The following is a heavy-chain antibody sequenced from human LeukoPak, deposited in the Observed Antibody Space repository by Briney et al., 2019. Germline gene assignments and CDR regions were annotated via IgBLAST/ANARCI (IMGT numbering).Heavy chain of an antibody. CDR3: AKSAVEGRFTDLFDY. D-gene: IGHD4-23*01. CDR1: GVSFSGYA. V-gene: IGHV3-30*02. Sequence: GGSLRLSCAVSGVSFSGYAMHWVRQAPGKGLEWVGLIKYDASDEYYADSVKGRFTISRDNSKNTLYLQMNSLRAEDTAVYYCAKSAVEGRFTDLFDYWGQGTLVTVSS. CDR2: IKYDASDE. J-gene: IGHJ4*02.